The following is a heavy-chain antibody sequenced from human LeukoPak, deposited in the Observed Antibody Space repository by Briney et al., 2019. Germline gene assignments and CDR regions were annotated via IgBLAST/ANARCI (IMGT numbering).Heavy chain of an antibody. J-gene: IGHJ4*02. V-gene: IGHV3-30*18. CDR2: ISYDGSNK. CDR1: GFTFSSYG. D-gene: IGHD6-19*01. CDR3: AKDGRGAVAAYYFDY. Sequence: PGRSLRLSCAASGFTFSSYGMHWVRQAPGKGLEWVAVISYDGSNKYYADSVKGRFTISRDSSKNTLYLQMNSLRAEDTAVYYCAKDGRGAVAAYYFDYWGQGTLVTVSS.